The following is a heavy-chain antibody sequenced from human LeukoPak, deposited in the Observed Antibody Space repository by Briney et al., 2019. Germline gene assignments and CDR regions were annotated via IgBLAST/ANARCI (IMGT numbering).Heavy chain of an antibody. CDR3: AGHRRLADFDY. Sequence: SETLSLTCTVSSGSISSSSHYWGWIRQPPGKGLEWIESIYYSGSTYYNPSLKSRVTISVDTSKNQFSLKLSSVTAADTAVYYCAGHRRLADFDYWGQGTLVTVSS. CDR2: IYYSGST. V-gene: IGHV4-39*01. CDR1: SGSISSSSHY. J-gene: IGHJ4*02. D-gene: IGHD3-9*01.